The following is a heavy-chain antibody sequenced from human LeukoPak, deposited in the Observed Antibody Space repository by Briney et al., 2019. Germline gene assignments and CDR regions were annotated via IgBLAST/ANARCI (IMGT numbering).Heavy chain of an antibody. CDR3: ARDNYGDYYMDV. CDR1: GFTFSNYN. CDR2: ITSDGRYI. Sequence: GGSLRLSCAASGFTFSNYNMNWVRQAPGKSLEWVSSITSDGRYIYYADSVKGRFTISRDNAKNSLYLQMNSLRAEDTAVYYCARDNYGDYYMDVWGKGTTVTISS. V-gene: IGHV3-21*01. D-gene: IGHD4-17*01. J-gene: IGHJ6*03.